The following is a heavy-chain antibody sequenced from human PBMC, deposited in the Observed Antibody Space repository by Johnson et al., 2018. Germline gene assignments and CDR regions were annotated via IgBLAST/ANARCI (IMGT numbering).Heavy chain of an antibody. CDR3: AKDVTYNYARGAFDS. CDR2: IRSKAYGGTT. J-gene: IGHJ3*02. Sequence: VQLVQSGGGLVKPGGSLRLSCATSGFTFSSYSMNWVRQAPGKGLEWVGFIRSKAYGGTTEYAASVKGRFTISRDDSKSIAYLQMNSLRAEDTALYFCAKDVTYNYARGAFDSWGQGTMVTVSS. CDR1: GFTFSSYS. V-gene: IGHV3-71*04. D-gene: IGHD3-22*01.